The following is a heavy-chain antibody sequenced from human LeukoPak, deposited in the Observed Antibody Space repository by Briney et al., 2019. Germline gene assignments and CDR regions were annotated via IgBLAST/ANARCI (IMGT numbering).Heavy chain of an antibody. CDR3: AKESEYYYDSSGYYPEYFQH. V-gene: IGHV3-30*04. D-gene: IGHD3-22*01. Sequence: PGGSLRLSCAASGFTFSSYAMHWVRQAPGKGLEWVAVISYDGSNKYYADSVKGRFTISRDNSKNTLYPQMNSLRAEDTAVYYCAKESEYYYDSSGYYPEYFQHWGQGTLVTVSS. CDR1: GFTFSSYA. J-gene: IGHJ1*01. CDR2: ISYDGSNK.